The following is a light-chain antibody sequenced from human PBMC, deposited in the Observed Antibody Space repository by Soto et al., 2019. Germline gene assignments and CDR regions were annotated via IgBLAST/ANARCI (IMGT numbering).Light chain of an antibody. CDR2: DAS. Sequence: DIQMTQSPYSLSAAVGDRFTITCRASQSISAWLAWYQQKPGKAPKLLIHDASNLESGVPSRFSGSGSGTEFTLTISNLHPDDFATYYCQQYENYWTFGQGTKVDIK. CDR1: QSISAW. J-gene: IGKJ1*01. V-gene: IGKV1-5*01. CDR3: QQYENYWT.